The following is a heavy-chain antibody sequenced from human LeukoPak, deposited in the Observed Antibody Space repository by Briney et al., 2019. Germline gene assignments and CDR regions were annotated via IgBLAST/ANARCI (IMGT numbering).Heavy chain of an antibody. D-gene: IGHD4-17*01. CDR1: GGSITDYH. V-gene: IGHV4-4*07. CDR3: ARGGTVTTHRYYYYYYMDV. Sequence: SETLSLTCTVSGGSITDYHWIWIRQPAGKGLEWIGRLYTSGSTNYNPSLKSRVSMSVDTSKKQFSLKLSSVTAADTAVYYCARGGTVTTHRYYYYYYMDVWGKGTTVTVSS. J-gene: IGHJ6*03. CDR2: LYTSGST.